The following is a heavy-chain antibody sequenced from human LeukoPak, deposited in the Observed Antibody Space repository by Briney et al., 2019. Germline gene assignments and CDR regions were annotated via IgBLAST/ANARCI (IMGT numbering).Heavy chain of an antibody. D-gene: IGHD6-19*01. J-gene: IGHJ4*02. V-gene: IGHV1-69*04. Sequence: SVKVSYKASGGTFSSYAISWVRQAPGQGLEWMGRIIPILGIANYAQKFQGRVTITADKSTSTAYMELSSLRSEDTAVYYCARTAGSGWLSYWGQGTLVTVSS. CDR1: GGTFSSYA. CDR2: IIPILGIA. CDR3: ARTAGSGWLSY.